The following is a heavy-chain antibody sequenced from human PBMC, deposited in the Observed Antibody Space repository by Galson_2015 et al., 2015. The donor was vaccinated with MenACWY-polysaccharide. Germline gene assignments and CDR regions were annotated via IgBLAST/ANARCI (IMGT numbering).Heavy chain of an antibody. CDR2: ISGSGGRT. Sequence: SLRLSCAASAFTFTNYAMNWVRQAPGKGLEWVSGISGSGGRTYYADSVKGRFTISRDNSKNILHLQMNSLRAEDTAVYYCAKEVVAGSGNYYYGMDVWGQGTTVTVSS. J-gene: IGHJ6*02. V-gene: IGHV3-23*01. D-gene: IGHD6-19*01. CDR3: AKEVVAGSGNYYYGMDV. CDR1: AFTFTNYA.